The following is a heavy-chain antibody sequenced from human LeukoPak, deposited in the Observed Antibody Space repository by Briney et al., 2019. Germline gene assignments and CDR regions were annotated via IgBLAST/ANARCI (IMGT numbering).Heavy chain of an antibody. V-gene: IGHV1-69*05. CDR3: AIPPPRIAARYDAFDI. J-gene: IGHJ3*02. Sequence: SVTVSCMASGGTFSSYAISWVRQAPGQGLEWMGGIIPIFGTANYAQKFQGRVTITTDESTSTAYMEPSSLRSEDTAVYYCAIPPPRIAARYDAFDIWGQGTMVTVSS. CDR1: GGTFSSYA. CDR2: IIPIFGTA. D-gene: IGHD6-6*01.